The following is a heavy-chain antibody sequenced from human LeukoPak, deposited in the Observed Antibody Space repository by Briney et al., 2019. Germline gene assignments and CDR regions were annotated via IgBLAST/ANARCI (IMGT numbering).Heavy chain of an antibody. D-gene: IGHD3-16*01. CDR3: AIGQGVITWGGADVYDV. J-gene: IGHJ3*01. CDR1: GDTFTNYG. Sequence: VASVKVSCKASGDTFTNYGINWVRQAPGQRPEWMGWSSTYNGDTKYAQKLKGRLTLTADTLKTTAYTELRTQISDDTATYYCAIGQGVITWGGADVYDVWGQGTTVIVSS. V-gene: IGHV1-18*01. CDR2: SSTYNGDT.